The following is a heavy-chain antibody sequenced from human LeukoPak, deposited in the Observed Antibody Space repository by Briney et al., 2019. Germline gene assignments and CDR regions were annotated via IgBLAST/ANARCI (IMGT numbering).Heavy chain of an antibody. Sequence: GGSLRLSCAASGFSLSNYSMSWVRQAPGKGLEWVSSISRGSSYRYYADSVKGRFTISRDNAKNSLYLQMNSLRAEDTAVYYCARDRGATTDWDPSLYYYYYGMDVWGQGTTVTVSS. D-gene: IGHD5-12*01. V-gene: IGHV3-21*01. J-gene: IGHJ6*02. CDR3: ARDRGATTDWDPSLYYYYYGMDV. CDR1: GFSLSNYS. CDR2: ISRGSSYR.